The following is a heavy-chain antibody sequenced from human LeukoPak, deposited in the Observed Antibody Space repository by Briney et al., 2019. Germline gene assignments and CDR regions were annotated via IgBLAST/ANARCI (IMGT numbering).Heavy chain of an antibody. V-gene: IGHV1-8*01. J-gene: IGHJ2*01. CDR2: MNPNSGNT. CDR1: GYTFTSYD. D-gene: IGHD3-10*01. Sequence: ASVKVSCKASGYTFTSYDINWVRQATGQGLEWMGWMNPNSGNTGYAQKFQGRVTMTRNTSISTAYMELSSLRSEDTAVYYCARSKNVLLWFGELLYWYFDLWGRGTLVTVSS. CDR3: ARSKNVLLWFGELLYWYFDL.